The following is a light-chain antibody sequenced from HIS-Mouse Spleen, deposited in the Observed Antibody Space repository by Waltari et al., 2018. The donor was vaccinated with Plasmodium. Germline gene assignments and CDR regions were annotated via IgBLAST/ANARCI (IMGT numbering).Light chain of an antibody. J-gene: IGLJ2*01. CDR2: DDS. V-gene: IGLV3-21*03. Sequence: SYVLTQPPSVSVAPGKTARITRGGNNIGSKSVTRYQQKPGPAPVLVVYDDSDRPSGIPERFSGSNSGNTATLTISRVEAGDEADYYCQVWDSSSDHPVFGGGTKLTVL. CDR1: NIGSKS. CDR3: QVWDSSSDHPV.